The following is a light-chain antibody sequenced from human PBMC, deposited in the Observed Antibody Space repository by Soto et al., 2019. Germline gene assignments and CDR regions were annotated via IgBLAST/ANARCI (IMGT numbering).Light chain of an antibody. J-gene: IGLJ2*01. V-gene: IGLV2-14*01. CDR3: SSYSSSTTLVV. CDR1: SSDVGGYDH. Sequence: QSALTQPASVSGSPGQSITISCTGTSSDVGGYDHVTWYQQYPGKAPKLMIFDVNGRPSRVSDRFSGSKSGNTASLTISGLQAEDEAHYYCSSYSSSTTLVVFGGGTQLTVL. CDR2: DVN.